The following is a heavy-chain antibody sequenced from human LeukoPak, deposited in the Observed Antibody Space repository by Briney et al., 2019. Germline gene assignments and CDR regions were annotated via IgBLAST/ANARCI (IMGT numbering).Heavy chain of an antibody. J-gene: IGHJ6*02. V-gene: IGHV1-46*01. CDR1: GYTFTSYY. CDR3: ARGKSSVWPVGLCMDV. D-gene: IGHD6-19*01. Sequence: ASVKVSCKASGYTFTSYYMHWVRPAPGQGLEWMGLINPSAGTTTYAQKSQGRVTVTRDTSTSTVYMDLSSLKSEDTAVYYCARGKSSVWPVGLCMDVWGQGTTVTVSS. CDR2: INPSAGTT.